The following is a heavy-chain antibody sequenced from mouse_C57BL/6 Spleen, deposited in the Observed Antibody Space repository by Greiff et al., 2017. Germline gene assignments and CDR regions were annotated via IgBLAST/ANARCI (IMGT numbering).Heavy chain of an antibody. D-gene: IGHD3-2*02. CDR3: ARGVGSGGFAY. Sequence: EVQVVESGPGLVKPSQSLSLTCSVTGYSITSGYYWNWIRQFPGNKLEWMGYISYDGSNNYNPSLKNRISITRDTSKNQFFLKWNSVTAEDTATYYCARGVGSGGFAYWGQGTLVTVSA. J-gene: IGHJ3*01. V-gene: IGHV3-6*01. CDR2: ISYDGSN. CDR1: GYSITSGYY.